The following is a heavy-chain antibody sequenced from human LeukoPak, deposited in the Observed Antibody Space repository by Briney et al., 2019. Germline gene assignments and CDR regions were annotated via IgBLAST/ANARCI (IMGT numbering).Heavy chain of an antibody. J-gene: IGHJ4*02. CDR3: ARWMTTVITPDY. D-gene: IGHD4-11*01. V-gene: IGHV1-2*02. Sequence: ASVKVSCKASGYTFNGYYLHWVRQAPGQGLEWMGWINPNSGGTNYAQKFQGRVTMTRDTSISTAYMELSRLRSDDTADYYCARWMTTVITPDYWGQGTLVTVSS. CDR1: GYTFNGYY. CDR2: INPNSGGT.